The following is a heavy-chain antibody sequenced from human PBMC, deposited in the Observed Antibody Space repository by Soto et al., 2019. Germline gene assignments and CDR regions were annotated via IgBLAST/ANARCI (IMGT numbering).Heavy chain of an antibody. D-gene: IGHD5-18*01. J-gene: IGHJ4*01. V-gene: IGHV4-30-4*01. CDR2: INYSGSS. CDR3: ARDLDTATYFDY. CDR1: GGSISRGNYC. Sequence: SETLSLTCTVSGGSISRGNYCWSWIRQPPGKGLAWIGFINYSGSSYYNPPLKSRVTISVDTSKNQFSLKLDSVTAADPAVYYCARDLDTATYFDYWGHGTLVTVSS.